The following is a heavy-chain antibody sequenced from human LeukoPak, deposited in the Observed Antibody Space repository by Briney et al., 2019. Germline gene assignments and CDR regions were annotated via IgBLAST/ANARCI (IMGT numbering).Heavy chain of an antibody. Sequence: SETLSLTCTVSGGSISSGGYYWSWIRQHPGKGLEWIGYIYYSGSTYYNPSLKSRVTISVDTSKNQFSLKLSSVTAADTAVYYCARVGGYGSGSYSHYYYGVDVWGQGTTVTVSS. CDR2: IYYSGST. V-gene: IGHV4-31*03. J-gene: IGHJ6*02. CDR3: ARVGGYGSGSYSHYYYGVDV. CDR1: GGSISSGGYY. D-gene: IGHD3-10*01.